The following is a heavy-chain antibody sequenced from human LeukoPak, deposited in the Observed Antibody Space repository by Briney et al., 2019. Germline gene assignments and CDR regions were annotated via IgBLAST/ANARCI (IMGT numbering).Heavy chain of an antibody. CDR2: ISWDGGST. CDR1: GFTFDDYA. J-gene: IGHJ4*02. V-gene: IGHV3-43D*03. Sequence: GGSLRLSCAASGFTFDDYAMHWVRQAPGKGLEWVSLISWDGGSTYYADSVKGRFTISRDNSKNSLYLQMNSLRAEDTALYYCAEGSYSSLKGHFDYWGQGTLVTVSS. CDR3: AEGSYSSLKGHFDY. D-gene: IGHD6-13*01.